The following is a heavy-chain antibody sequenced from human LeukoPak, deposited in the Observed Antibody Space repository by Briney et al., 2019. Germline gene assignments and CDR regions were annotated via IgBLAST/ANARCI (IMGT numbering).Heavy chain of an antibody. CDR1: GFTFSSYA. D-gene: IGHD5-18*01. J-gene: IGHJ4*02. CDR3: ARVGYSYGTIDY. CDR2: ISYDGSNK. V-gene: IGHV3-30-3*01. Sequence: PGRSLRLSCAASGFTFSSYAMHWVRQAPGKGLEWVAVISYDGSNKYYADSVKGRFTISRDNSKNTLYLQMNSLRAEDTAVYYCARVGYSYGTIDYWGQGTLVTVSS.